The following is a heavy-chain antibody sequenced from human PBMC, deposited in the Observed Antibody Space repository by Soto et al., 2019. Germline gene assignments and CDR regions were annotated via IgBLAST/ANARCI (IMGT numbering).Heavy chain of an antibody. D-gene: IGHD3-22*01. CDR3: ASSHAYYYDSSGYYYPAGY. V-gene: IGHV4-30-4*01. CDR1: GGSISSGDYY. Sequence: QVQLQESGPGLVKPSQTLSLTCTVSGGSISSGDYYWSWIRQPPGKGLEWIGYIYYSGSTYYNPSLKSRVTIPLDTSKNQFSMKLSSVTAADTAVYYCASSHAYYYDSSGYYYPAGYWGQGTLVTVSS. J-gene: IGHJ4*02. CDR2: IYYSGST.